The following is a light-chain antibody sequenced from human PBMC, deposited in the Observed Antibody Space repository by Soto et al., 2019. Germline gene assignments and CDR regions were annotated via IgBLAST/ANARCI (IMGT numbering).Light chain of an antibody. CDR1: QTISGNY. Sequence: EIVLTQSPGPLSLSPGERATLSCRASQTISGNYLAWYQQKPGQSPRLLIYGSSDRASGIPDRFSGSGSGTDFTLTIHRVEPEDFAVYYCQQYGSSPPYTFGQGTTLEI. CDR2: GSS. V-gene: IGKV3-20*01. J-gene: IGKJ2*01. CDR3: QQYGSSPPYT.